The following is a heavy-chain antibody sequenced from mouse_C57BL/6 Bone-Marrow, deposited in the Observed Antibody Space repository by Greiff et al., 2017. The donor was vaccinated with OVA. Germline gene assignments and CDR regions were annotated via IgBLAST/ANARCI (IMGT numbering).Heavy chain of an antibody. CDR3: ARGGRLRPFAY. CDR2: IYPRDGST. Sequence: LQESDAELVKPGASVKISCKVSGYTFTDHTIHWMKQRPEQGLEWIGYIYPRDGSTKYNEKFKGKATLTADKSSRTAYMQLNSLTSEDSAVYLCARGGRLRPFAYWGQGTLVTVSA. V-gene: IGHV1-78*01. D-gene: IGHD2-4*01. J-gene: IGHJ3*01. CDR1: GYTFTDHT.